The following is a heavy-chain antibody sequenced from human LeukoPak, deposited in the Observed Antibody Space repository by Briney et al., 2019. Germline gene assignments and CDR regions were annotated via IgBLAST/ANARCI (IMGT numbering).Heavy chain of an antibody. CDR3: ARGGYYYDSSGYFAFDI. D-gene: IGHD3-22*01. V-gene: IGHV3-23*01. CDR1: GLTFSNYA. CDR2: ISADGASA. J-gene: IGHJ3*02. Sequence: GGSLRLSCAASGLTFSNYAMSWVRQAPGKGLKWVSAISADGASAYYADSVQGRFTISRDNSKSTLFLEMNSLRAEDTAVYYCARGGYYYDSSGYFAFDIWGQGTMVTVSS.